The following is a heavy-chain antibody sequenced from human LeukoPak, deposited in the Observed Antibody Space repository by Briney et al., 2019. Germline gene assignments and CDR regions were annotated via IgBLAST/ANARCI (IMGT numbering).Heavy chain of an antibody. D-gene: IGHD7-27*01. CDR2: IFPVFGTT. CDR3: TRDLRTGTYYYMDV. J-gene: IGHJ6*03. V-gene: IGHV1-69*05. CDR1: GYTFTSYG. Sequence: GASVKVSCKASGYTFTSYGISWVRQAPGKGLEWVGGIFPVFGTTNYAQKFQGRVTIFTDESSSTLYMELSSLEFEDTAVYYCTRDLRTGTYYYMDVWGEGTAVTVSS.